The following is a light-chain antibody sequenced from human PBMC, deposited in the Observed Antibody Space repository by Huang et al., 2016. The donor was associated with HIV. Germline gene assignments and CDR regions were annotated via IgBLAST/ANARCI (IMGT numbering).Light chain of an antibody. Sequence: EIVMTQSPATLSVSPGDRATLSCRASQSVSSSLVWDQQKPGQAPRLLIYGASTRATGIPARFSGSGSGTEFTLTISSLQSEDFAVYYCQQYNNWPPLTFGGGTKVEIK. CDR2: GAS. V-gene: IGKV3D-15*01. CDR1: QSVSSS. J-gene: IGKJ4*01. CDR3: QQYNNWPPLT.